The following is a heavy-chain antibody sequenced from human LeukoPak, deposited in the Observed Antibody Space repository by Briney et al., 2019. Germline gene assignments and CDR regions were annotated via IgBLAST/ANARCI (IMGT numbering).Heavy chain of an antibody. J-gene: IGHJ3*02. V-gene: IGHV3-21*01. CDR3: ARGGSDYGDYGFHPDAFDI. D-gene: IGHD4-17*01. Sequence: PGGSLRPSCAASGFTFSSYSMNWVRQAPGKGLEWVSSISSSSSYIYYADSVKGRFTISRDNAKNSLYLQMNRLRAEDTAVYYCARGGSDYGDYGFHPDAFDIWGQATILTVSS. CDR1: GFTFSSYS. CDR2: ISSSSSYI.